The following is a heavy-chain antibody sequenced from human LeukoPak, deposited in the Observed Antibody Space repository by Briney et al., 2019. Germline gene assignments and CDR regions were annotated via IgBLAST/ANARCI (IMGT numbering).Heavy chain of an antibody. D-gene: IGHD6-19*01. V-gene: IGHV3-30*18. J-gene: IGHJ4*02. CDR1: GFTFSSYG. Sequence: GGSLRLSCAASGFTFSSYGMHWVRQAPGKGLEWVAVISYDGSNKYYADSVKGRFTISRVNSKNTLYLQMNSLRAEDTAVYYCAKDSSGWYTYFDYWGQGTLVTVSS. CDR3: AKDSSGWYTYFDY. CDR2: ISYDGSNK.